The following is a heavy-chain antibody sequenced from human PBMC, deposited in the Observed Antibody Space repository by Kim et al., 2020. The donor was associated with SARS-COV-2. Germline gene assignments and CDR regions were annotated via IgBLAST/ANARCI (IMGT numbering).Heavy chain of an antibody. CDR2: IYSGGST. D-gene: IGHD2-21*02. CDR3: VRSTRDETAPYYYYGLDV. J-gene: IGHJ6*02. V-gene: IGHV3-53*04. CDR1: GFTVSSNY. Sequence: GGSLRLSCAASGFTVSSNYMNWVRQAPGKGLEWVSLIYSGGSTYYADSVKGRFTISRHNSKNTLYLQMNNLRVEDTAVYYCVRSTRDETAPYYYYGLDVWGQGTTVTVSS.